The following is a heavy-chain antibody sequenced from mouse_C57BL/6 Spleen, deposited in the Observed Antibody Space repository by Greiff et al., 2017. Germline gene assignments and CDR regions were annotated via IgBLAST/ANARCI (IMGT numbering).Heavy chain of an antibody. J-gene: IGHJ4*01. CDR3: ARVPITTVVGDAMDY. CDR2: IYPGDGDT. CDR1: GYAFSSYW. Sequence: VQLQQSGAELVKPGASVKISCKASGYAFSSYWMNWVKQRPGKGLEWIGQIYPGDGDTNYNGKFKGKATLTADKSSSTAYMQLSSLTSEDSAVYFCARVPITTVVGDAMDYWGQGTSVTVSS. V-gene: IGHV1-80*01. D-gene: IGHD1-1*01.